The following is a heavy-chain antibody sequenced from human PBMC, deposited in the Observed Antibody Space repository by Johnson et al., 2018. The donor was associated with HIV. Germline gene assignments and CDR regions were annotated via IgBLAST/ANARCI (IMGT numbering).Heavy chain of an antibody. CDR1: GFTFSSYA. V-gene: IGHV3-NL1*01. J-gene: IGHJ3*02. CDR2: IYSGGST. CDR3: ARERGYFGNPAFDI. Sequence: QVQLVESGGGVVQPGRSLRLSCAASGFTFSSYAMHWVRQAPGKGLEWVSLIYSGGSTYYADSVKGRFTISRDNSKNTLYLQMNSLRAEDTAVYYCARERGYFGNPAFDIWGQGTMVTVPS. D-gene: IGHD4-23*01.